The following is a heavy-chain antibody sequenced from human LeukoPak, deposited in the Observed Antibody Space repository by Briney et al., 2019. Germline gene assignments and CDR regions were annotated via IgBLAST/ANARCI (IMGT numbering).Heavy chain of an antibody. CDR3: ARGAWDTAQREPFDY. Sequence: SETLSLTCSVSGDSMRSWYWSWVRQPPGKGLEWIGYIYYSGSTDYNPSLKSRVTMPIDTSKKQFSLELISVTAADTAVYYCARGAWDTAQREPFDYWGQGTLVTVSS. D-gene: IGHD5-18*01. V-gene: IGHV4-59*01. J-gene: IGHJ4*02. CDR1: GDSMRSWY. CDR2: IYYSGST.